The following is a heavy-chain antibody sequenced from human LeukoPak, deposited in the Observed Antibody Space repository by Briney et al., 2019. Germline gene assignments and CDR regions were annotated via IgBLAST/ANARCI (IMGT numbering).Heavy chain of an antibody. Sequence: QPGGSLRLSCAASEFTFSSYWMHWVRQAPGQGLVWVSSINSAGSTTGYADSVKGRFTISRDNAKNMLYLQMNSLTAEDTAVYYCARLPTGSPLHYWGQGTLVTVSS. D-gene: IGHD1-14*01. CDR1: EFTFSSYW. J-gene: IGHJ4*02. CDR3: ARLPTGSPLHY. V-gene: IGHV3-74*01. CDR2: INSAGSTT.